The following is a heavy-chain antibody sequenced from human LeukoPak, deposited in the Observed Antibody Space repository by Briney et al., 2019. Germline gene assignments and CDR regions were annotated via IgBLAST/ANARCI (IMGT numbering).Heavy chain of an antibody. CDR2: INSSGGT. J-gene: IGHJ4*02. D-gene: IGHD2-15*01. CDR1: GGSITSAGYY. CDR3: ARHPFATPFDF. Sequence: PSETLSLTCTVSGGSITSAGYYWSWIRQHPGKGLEWIGFINSSGGTYYNPSLKSRVTISRDTSTNQFSLKLRSVTAADTAVYFCARHPFATPFDFWGRGTLVTVSS. V-gene: IGHV4-31*03.